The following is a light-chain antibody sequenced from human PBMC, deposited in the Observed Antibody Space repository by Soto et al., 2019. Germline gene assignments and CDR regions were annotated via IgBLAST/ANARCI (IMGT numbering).Light chain of an antibody. V-gene: IGLV1-44*01. Sequence: QSVLTQPPSASGTPGQRVTISCSGSSSNIGSNTVNWYQQLPGTAPKLLIYSNHQRPSGVPDRFSGSKSGTSASLAISGLQSEDEDDYYCAAWDDSLNGPVVFGGGTKLTVL. CDR3: AAWDDSLNGPVV. J-gene: IGLJ2*01. CDR2: SNH. CDR1: SSNIGSNT.